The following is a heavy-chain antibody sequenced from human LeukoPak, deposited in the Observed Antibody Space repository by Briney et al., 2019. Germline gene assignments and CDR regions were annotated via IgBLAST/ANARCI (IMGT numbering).Heavy chain of an antibody. J-gene: IGHJ4*02. D-gene: IGHD3-3*01. Sequence: PGGSLRLSFAASGFTFSSYWMSWVRQAPGKGLEWVANIKQDGSEKYYVDSVKGRFTISRDNAKNSLYLQMNSLRAEDTAVYYCARDARQYYDFWSGYYGTYFDYWGQGTLVTVSS. CDR2: IKQDGSEK. V-gene: IGHV3-7*01. CDR3: ARDARQYYDFWSGYYGTYFDY. CDR1: GFTFSSYW.